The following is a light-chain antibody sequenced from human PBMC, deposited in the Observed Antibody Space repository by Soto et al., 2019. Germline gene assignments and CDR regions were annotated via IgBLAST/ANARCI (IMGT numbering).Light chain of an antibody. CDR3: QLTDSMPWT. CDR1: LSISGY. CDR2: AAS. Sequence: DIQMTQSPSSLSASVGDRVTITCRASLSISGYLDWYQQKPGQAPKLLMYAASTLQNGVPSRFSGSGTGTPFTLSMSRLQPEDAATCYCQLTDSMPWTLGLGTNVDIK. J-gene: IGKJ1*01. V-gene: IGKV1-39*01.